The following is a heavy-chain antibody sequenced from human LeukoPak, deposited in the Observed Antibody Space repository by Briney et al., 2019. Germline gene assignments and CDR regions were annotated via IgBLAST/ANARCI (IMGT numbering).Heavy chain of an antibody. V-gene: IGHV3-64*01. CDR1: GFTFSSYA. CDR2: ISSNGGST. D-gene: IGHD5-18*01. CDR3: ARAKYSYGNYYGMDV. J-gene: IGHJ6*02. Sequence: QTGGSLRLSCAASGFTFSSYAMHWVRQAPGQGLEYVSAISSNGGSTYYANSVKGRFTISRDNSKNTLYLQMNSLRAEDTAVYYCARAKYSYGNYYGMDVWGQGTTVTVSS.